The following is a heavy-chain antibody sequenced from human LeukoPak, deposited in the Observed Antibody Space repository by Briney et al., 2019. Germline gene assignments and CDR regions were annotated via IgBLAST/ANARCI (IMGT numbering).Heavy chain of an antibody. CDR2: ISSSSSTI. V-gene: IGHV3-48*04. J-gene: IGHJ6*02. CDR3: ARLRYYGMDV. Sequence: GGSLRLSCAASGFTFSSYSMNWVRQAPGKGLEWVSYISSSSSTIYYADSVKGRFTISRDNAKNSLYLQMNSLRAEDTAVYYCARLRYYGMDVWGQGTTVTVSS. CDR1: GFTFSSYS.